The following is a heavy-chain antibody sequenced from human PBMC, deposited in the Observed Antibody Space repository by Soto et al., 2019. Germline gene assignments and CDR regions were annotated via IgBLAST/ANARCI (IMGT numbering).Heavy chain of an antibody. CDR2: ISGSGGST. J-gene: IGHJ4*02. V-gene: IGHV3-23*01. CDR1: GFTFSSYA. Sequence: GSLRLSCAASGFTFSSYAMSWVRQAPGKGLEWVSGISGSGGSTYYADSVKGRFTISRDNSKNTLYLQMNSLRAEDTAVYYCAKDRKSGSGWYWDYWGQGTLVNVSS. CDR3: AKDRKSGSGWYWDY. D-gene: IGHD6-19*01.